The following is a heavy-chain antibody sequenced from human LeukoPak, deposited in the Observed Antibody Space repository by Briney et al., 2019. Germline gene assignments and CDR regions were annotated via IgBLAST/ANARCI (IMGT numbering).Heavy chain of an antibody. CDR1: GFTFSTYA. J-gene: IGHJ4*02. Sequence: GGSLRLSCAASGFTFSTYAMSWVRQAPGKGLEWVSTISGSGANTYYADSVRGRFTISRDNSKNTLYLHMNSLRVEDTAVYYCAKASWVSTADAVLWGQGTLVTVSS. CDR3: AKASWVSTADAVL. CDR2: ISGSGANT. V-gene: IGHV3-23*01. D-gene: IGHD3-16*01.